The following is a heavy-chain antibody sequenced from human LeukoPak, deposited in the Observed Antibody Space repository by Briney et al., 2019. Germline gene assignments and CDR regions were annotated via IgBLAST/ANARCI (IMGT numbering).Heavy chain of an antibody. CDR3: ARQFVTMVRGVIITSGFDP. CDR1: GGSFSGYY. CDR2: INHSGST. Sequence: SETLSLTCAVYGGSFSGYYWSWIRQPPGKGLEWIGEINHSGSTNYNPSLKSRVTISVDTSKNQFSLKLSSVTAADTAVYYCARQFVTMVRGVIITSGFDPWGQGTLVTVSS. D-gene: IGHD3-10*01. J-gene: IGHJ5*02. V-gene: IGHV4-34*01.